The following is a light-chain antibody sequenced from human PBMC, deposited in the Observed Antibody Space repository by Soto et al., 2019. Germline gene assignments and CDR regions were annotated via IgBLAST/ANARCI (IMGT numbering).Light chain of an antibody. CDR2: AAS. J-gene: IGKJ1*01. CDR1: QGISSY. Sequence: AIRMTQSPSSFSASTGDRVTITCRASQGISSYLAWYQQKPAKAPKLLIYAASTLQSGVPSRFSGSGSGTDFTLTICCLQSEDFATYYCQQYYSDPHTFGQGTKVEIK. V-gene: IGKV1-8*01. CDR3: QQYYSDPHT.